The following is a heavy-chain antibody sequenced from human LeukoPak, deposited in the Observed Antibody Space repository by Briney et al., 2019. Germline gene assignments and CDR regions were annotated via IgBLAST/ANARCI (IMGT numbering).Heavy chain of an antibody. CDR3: ARVNGDESFGRNYFDY. Sequence: GGSLRLSCAASGFTFSTYWMHWVRQAPGKGLVWVSRINSDGSSTDYADSVKGRFTISRDNTKNSLYLQMNSLRAEDTAVYYCARVNGDESFGRNYFDYWGQGTLVTVSS. V-gene: IGHV3-74*01. D-gene: IGHD3-3*01. CDR1: GFTFSTYW. J-gene: IGHJ4*02. CDR2: INSDGSST.